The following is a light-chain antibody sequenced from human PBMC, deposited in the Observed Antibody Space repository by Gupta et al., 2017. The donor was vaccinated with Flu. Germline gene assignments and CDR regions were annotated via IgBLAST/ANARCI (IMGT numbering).Light chain of an antibody. J-gene: IGLJ2*01. CDR2: DDG. Sequence: YVLTQVPSVSVAPGQTARITCGGNNIGSKNVHWYQQKPGQAPVLVASDDGDRPSGIPERLSASNSGNTATLTISKVEAGDEADYYCQVWDTTVEIVFGGGTKLTVL. V-gene: IGLV3-21*02. CDR1: NIGSKN. CDR3: QVWDTTVEIV.